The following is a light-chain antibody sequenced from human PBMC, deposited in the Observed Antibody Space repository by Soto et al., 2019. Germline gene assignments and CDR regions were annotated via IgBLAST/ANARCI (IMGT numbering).Light chain of an antibody. Sequence: DIQMTQSPSTLSSSVADIVAIPSRTSQSISRWLDWYQKKKGQAPKLLIYKASTLKSGVPSRFRGSGAGTELTITISSMQPDEVETEYCRHYNSYSEAFGHGTKVDI. CDR2: KAS. CDR1: QSISRW. V-gene: IGKV1-5*03. CDR3: RHYNSYSEA. J-gene: IGKJ1*01.